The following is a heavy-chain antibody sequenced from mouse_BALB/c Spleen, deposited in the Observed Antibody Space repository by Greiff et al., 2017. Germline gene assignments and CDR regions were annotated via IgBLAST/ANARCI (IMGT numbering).Heavy chain of an antibody. CDR3: ARVTATSYWDFDV. V-gene: IGHV14-3*02. CDR2: IDPANGNT. J-gene: IGHJ1*01. CDR1: GFNIKDTS. Sequence: EVQLLQSGAELVKPGASVKFSCTASGFNIKDTSMPWVQQRPEQGLEWIGRIDPANGNTKYDPKFQGKATITADTSSNTADLQLSSLTSEDTAVYYCARVTATSYWDFDVWGAGTTVTVSA. D-gene: IGHD1-2*01.